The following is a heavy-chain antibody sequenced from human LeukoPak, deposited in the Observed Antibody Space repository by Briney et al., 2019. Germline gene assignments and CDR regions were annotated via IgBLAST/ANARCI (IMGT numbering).Heavy chain of an antibody. J-gene: IGHJ3*02. D-gene: IGHD3-10*01. CDR1: GGSISSGGYY. CDR2: IYYSGST. CDR3: ARPMVRGVPDAFDI. V-gene: IGHV4-30-4*01. Sequence: SETLSLTCTVSGGSISSGGYYWSWIRQPPGKGLEWIGYIYYSGSTYYNPSLKSRVTISVDTSKNQFSLKLSSVTAADTAVYCCARPMVRGVPDAFDIWGQGTMVTVSS.